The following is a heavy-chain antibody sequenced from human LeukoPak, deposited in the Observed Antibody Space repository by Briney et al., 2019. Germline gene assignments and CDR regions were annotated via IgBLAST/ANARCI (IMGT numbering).Heavy chain of an antibody. CDR2: INPSGSST. D-gene: IGHD6-13*01. CDR1: GYTFTGYY. Sequence: ASVKVSCKASGYTFTGYYMHWVRQAPGQGLEWMGIINPSGSSTSYAQKFQGRVTMTRDMSTSTVYMELRSLRSEDTAFYYCARGIAAAGTKIDAFDIWGQGTMVTVSS. CDR3: ARGIAAAGTKIDAFDI. J-gene: IGHJ3*02. V-gene: IGHV1-46*01.